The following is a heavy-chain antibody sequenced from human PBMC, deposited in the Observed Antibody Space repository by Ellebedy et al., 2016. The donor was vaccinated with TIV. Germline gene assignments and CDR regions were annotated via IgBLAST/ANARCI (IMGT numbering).Heavy chain of an antibody. CDR2: IQHDGNEK. Sequence: GESLKISXAASGFTFGNYWMNWVRQAPGRGLEWVASIQHDGNEKYYVDSVKGRFTISRDNAKNSLYLQMNSLRTEDTAVYYCARERSGSYGSEDALDIWGQGTMVTVSP. D-gene: IGHD3-10*01. CDR3: ARERSGSYGSEDALDI. V-gene: IGHV3-7*01. CDR1: GFTFGNYW. J-gene: IGHJ3*02.